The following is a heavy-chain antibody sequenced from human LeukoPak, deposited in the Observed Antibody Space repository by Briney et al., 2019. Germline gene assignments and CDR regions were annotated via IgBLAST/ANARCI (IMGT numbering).Heavy chain of an antibody. V-gene: IGHV1-46*01. Sequence: GASVTVSCKASGYTFTSYYMHWVRQAPGQGLEWMGITNPSGGSTSYAQKFQGRVTMTRDTSTSTVYMELSSLRSEDTAVYYCARQQVAGNYYYYYGMDVWGQGTTVTVSS. CDR1: GYTFTSYY. CDR3: ARQQVAGNYYYYYGMDV. D-gene: IGHD2-15*01. J-gene: IGHJ6*02. CDR2: TNPSGGST.